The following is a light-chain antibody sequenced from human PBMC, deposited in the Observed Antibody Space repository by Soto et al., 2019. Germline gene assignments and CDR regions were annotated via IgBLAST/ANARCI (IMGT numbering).Light chain of an antibody. J-gene: IGLJ1*01. CDR2: DVN. CDR1: TSDVGGYNY. CDR3: CSYAGSYTYV. V-gene: IGLV2-11*01. Sequence: QSALAQPLSVSGSLGQSVTISCTGTTSDVGGYNYVSWYQHHPGKAPKLIIYDVNNRPSGVPDRFSGSKSGNTASLTISGLRPEDEADYHCCSYAGSYTYVFGNGNKVTV.